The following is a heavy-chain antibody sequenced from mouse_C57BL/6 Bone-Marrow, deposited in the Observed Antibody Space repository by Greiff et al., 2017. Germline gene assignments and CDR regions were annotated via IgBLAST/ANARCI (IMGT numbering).Heavy chain of an antibody. V-gene: IGHV1-15*01. Sequence: QVQLQQSGAELVRPGASVTLSCKASGYTFTDYEMHWVKQTPVHGLEWIGAIDPETGGTAYNQKFKGKAILTADKSSSTAYMELRSLTSEDSAVYYCTEGYWAWFAYWGQGTLVTVSA. CDR2: IDPETGGT. CDR3: TEGYWAWFAY. CDR1: GYTFTDYE. D-gene: IGHD2-3*01. J-gene: IGHJ3*01.